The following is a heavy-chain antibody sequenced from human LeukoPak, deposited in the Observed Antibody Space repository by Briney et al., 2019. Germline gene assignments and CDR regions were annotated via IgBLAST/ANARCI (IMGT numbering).Heavy chain of an antibody. CDR1: GFSFSTYG. J-gene: IGHJ1*01. CDR3: AKEVGGSSWPIFRH. CDR2: ISGSGRTT. V-gene: IGHV3-23*01. Sequence: GGSLRLSCAAPGFSFSTYGMDWVRQAPGKGLEWVSLISGSGRTTYYADSVKGRFTVSRDNSRNTLYLQMDSLRVEDTAIYYCAKEVGGSSWPIFRHWGQGTQVTVSS. D-gene: IGHD6-13*01.